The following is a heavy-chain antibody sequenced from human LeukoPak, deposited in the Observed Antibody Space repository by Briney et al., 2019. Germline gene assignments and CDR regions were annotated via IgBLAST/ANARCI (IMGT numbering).Heavy chain of an antibody. CDR3: TATLGY. V-gene: IGHV3-15*01. Sequence: GGSLRLSCAASGFTFSNVWMTWVRQAPGEGLEWVGRIKTKSDGGTTDYAAPVKGRFTISRDDSKDTLYLQMNSLKSEDTAVYYCTATLGYWGQGTLVTVSS. CDR1: GFTFSNVW. J-gene: IGHJ4*02. CDR2: IKTKSDGGTT.